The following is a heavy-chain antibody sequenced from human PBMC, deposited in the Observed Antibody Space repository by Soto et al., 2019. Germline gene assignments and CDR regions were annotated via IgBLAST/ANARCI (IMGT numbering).Heavy chain of an antibody. CDR2: ISHDGSNK. CDR3: AKGIGLQFIAVVPSTMPDPIDS. V-gene: IGHV3-30*18. CDR1: VFSFSSYG. J-gene: IGHJ4*02. D-gene: IGHD2-2*01. Sequence: QVQLVESGGGVVQPGRSLRLSCAASVFSFSSYGMHWVRQAPGKGLEWLAVISHDGSNKYYADSVNGRFTISRDNSKNTLYLQMNSLRIEDTAVYYCAKGIGLQFIAVVPSTMPDPIDSWGQGTLVTVSS.